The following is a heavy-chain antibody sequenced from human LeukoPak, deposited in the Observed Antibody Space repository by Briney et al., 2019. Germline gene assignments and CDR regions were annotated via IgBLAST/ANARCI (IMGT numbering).Heavy chain of an antibody. D-gene: IGHD3-10*02. CDR1: GFPFSSYE. CDR3: AELGITMIGGV. J-gene: IGHJ6*04. CDR2: ISSSGSTI. V-gene: IGHV3-48*03. Sequence: GGSLRLPCAAPGFPFSSYEMKWVRQAPGKGLEWVSYISSSGSTIYYADSVKGRFTISRDNAKNSLYLQMNSLRAEDTAVYYCAELGITMIGGVWGKGTTVTISS.